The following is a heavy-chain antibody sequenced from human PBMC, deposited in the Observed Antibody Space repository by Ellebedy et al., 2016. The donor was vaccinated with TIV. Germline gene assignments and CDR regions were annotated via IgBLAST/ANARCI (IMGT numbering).Heavy chain of an antibody. CDR2: IKQDGSEK. Sequence: GESLKISCAASGFTFSSYWMSWVRQAPGKGLEWVANIKQDGSEKNYVDSVKGRFTISRDNAKNSLYLQMNSLRAEDTAVYYCARDGSSSRWFDYHYYYMDVWGKGTTVTVSS. CDR3: ARDGSSSRWFDYHYYYMDV. D-gene: IGHD2-2*01. J-gene: IGHJ6*03. CDR1: GFTFSSYW. V-gene: IGHV3-7*01.